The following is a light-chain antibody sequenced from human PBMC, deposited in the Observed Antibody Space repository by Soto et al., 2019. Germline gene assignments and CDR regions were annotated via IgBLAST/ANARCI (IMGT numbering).Light chain of an antibody. CDR2: GTS. Sequence: EVVLTQSPATLSLSPGERATLSCRASQSVSSTYLAWYQQQPGQAPRLLMSGTSNRATGIPDRLSGSGSGTDFTLTISRLESEDSAVYYCQQYGSSPTWTFGQGTKV. V-gene: IGKV3-20*01. CDR3: QQYGSSPTWT. CDR1: QSVSSTY. J-gene: IGKJ1*01.